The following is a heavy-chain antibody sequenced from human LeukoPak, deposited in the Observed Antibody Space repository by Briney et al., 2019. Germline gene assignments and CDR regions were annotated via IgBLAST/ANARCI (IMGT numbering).Heavy chain of an antibody. CDR3: AKSSGSYYNWFDP. CDR1: EFTFSNFA. Sequence: GGSPRPFCAASEFTFSNFAMSWVRQAPGQGLELLSGISGSGGSTDYADSVKGRFTISRDSSKNTLYLQMNSLRAEDTAVYYCAKSSGSYYNWFDPWGQGTLVTVSS. D-gene: IGHD3-10*01. V-gene: IGHV3-23*01. CDR2: ISGSGGST. J-gene: IGHJ5*02.